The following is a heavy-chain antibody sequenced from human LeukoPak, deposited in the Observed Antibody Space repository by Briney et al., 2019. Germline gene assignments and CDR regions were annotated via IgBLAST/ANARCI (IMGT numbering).Heavy chain of an antibody. CDR1: GFTFSTYW. Sequence: GGSLRLSCAASGFTFSTYWMHWVRQAPGKGLVWVSRIKGDGTITTYADSVRGRFTISRDNAKNTLYLQMNSLRAEDTAVYYCARALYYYDSSGYYTPGWGQGTLVTVSS. CDR2: IKGDGTIT. V-gene: IGHV3-74*03. CDR3: ARALYYYDSSGYYTPG. J-gene: IGHJ4*02. D-gene: IGHD3-22*01.